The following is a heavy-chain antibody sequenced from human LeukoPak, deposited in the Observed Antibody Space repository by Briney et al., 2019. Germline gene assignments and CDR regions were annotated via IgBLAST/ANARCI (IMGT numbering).Heavy chain of an antibody. V-gene: IGHV3-64D*09. CDR3: VKDDRYFYGSGSPS. CDR1: GFTFSSYA. CDR2: ISSNGGST. J-gene: IGHJ5*02. Sequence: PGGSLRLSCSASGFTFSSYAMHWVRQARGKGLEFVSTISSNGGSTYYADSVKGRFTISRDNSKNTLYLQVSSLRAEDTALYYCVKDDRYFYGSGSPSWGQGTLATVSS. D-gene: IGHD3-10*01.